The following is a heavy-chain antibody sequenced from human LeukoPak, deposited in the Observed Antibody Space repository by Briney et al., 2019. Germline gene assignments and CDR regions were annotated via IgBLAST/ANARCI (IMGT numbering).Heavy chain of an antibody. CDR3: PSDSYGSVNTGH. CDR1: GFTISNYG. J-gene: IGHJ4*02. Sequence: GGSLRLSCAASGFTISNYGMHWVRQAPGKGLEWGASIQNDGSYKHYADSVRGRFTISRDNFKNTLYLQMNSLRAEDTAVYYCPSDSYGSVNTGHWGQGTLVTVSS. CDR2: IQNDGSYK. V-gene: IGHV3-30*02. D-gene: IGHD3-10*01.